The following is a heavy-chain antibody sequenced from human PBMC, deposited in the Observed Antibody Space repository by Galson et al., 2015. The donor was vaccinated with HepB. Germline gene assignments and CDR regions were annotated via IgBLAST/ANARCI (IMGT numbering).Heavy chain of an antibody. D-gene: IGHD1-14*01. J-gene: IGHJ6*02. V-gene: IGHV3-15*07. Sequence: SLRLSCAASDFSFSNAWMNWVRQAPGKGLEWVGQTKSKTDGGTTDYAAPVKGRFTISRDDSKNTLYLQMNSLKTEDTAVYYCTQFYRGYGMDVWGQGTTVTVSS. CDR3: TQFYRGYGMDV. CDR2: TKSKTDGGTT. CDR1: DFSFSNAW.